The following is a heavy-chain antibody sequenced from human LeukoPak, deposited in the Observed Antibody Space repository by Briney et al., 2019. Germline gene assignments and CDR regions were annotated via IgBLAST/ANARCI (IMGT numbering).Heavy chain of an antibody. CDR3: ARVYRTTPYSSSSGFDY. J-gene: IGHJ4*02. D-gene: IGHD6-6*01. Sequence: SETLSLTCAVSGYSISSGYYWGWIRQPPGKGLEWIGSIYHSGSTYYSPSLKSRVTISVDTSKNQFSLKLSSVTAADTAVYYCARVYRTTPYSSSSGFDYWGQGTLVTVSS. V-gene: IGHV4-38-2*01. CDR1: GYSISSGYY. CDR2: IYHSGST.